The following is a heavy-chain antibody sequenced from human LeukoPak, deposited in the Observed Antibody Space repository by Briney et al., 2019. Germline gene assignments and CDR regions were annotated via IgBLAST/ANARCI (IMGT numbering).Heavy chain of an antibody. V-gene: IGHV3-21*01. Sequence: GGSLRLSCAASGFTFSTYSMNWVRQAPGKGLEWVSSISSSPTYIYYADSVMGRFTISRDNAKSSLYLQMSSLRAEDTAVYYCARGQYGSSSLFEYWGQGTLVTVSS. CDR1: GFTFSTYS. D-gene: IGHD6-13*01. J-gene: IGHJ4*02. CDR3: ARGQYGSSSLFEY. CDR2: ISSSPTYI.